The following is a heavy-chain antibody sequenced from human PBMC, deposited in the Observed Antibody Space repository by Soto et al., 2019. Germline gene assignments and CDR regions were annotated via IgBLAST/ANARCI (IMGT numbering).Heavy chain of an antibody. D-gene: IGHD3-10*01. V-gene: IGHV4-39*07. Sequence: PSETLSLTCXVSGGSVSSSSYSWGWIRQSPGKGLEWIGTIYSSENTYYNPSLLSRVTISVDTSKNEFSLRLSSVTAADTAVYYCARVPGPWGQGTLVTVSS. CDR3: ARVPGP. CDR2: IYSSENT. CDR1: GGSVSSSSYS. J-gene: IGHJ5*02.